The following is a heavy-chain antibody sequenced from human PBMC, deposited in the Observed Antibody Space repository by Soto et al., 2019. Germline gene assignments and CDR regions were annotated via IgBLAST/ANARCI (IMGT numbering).Heavy chain of an antibody. V-gene: IGHV1-2*02. D-gene: IGHD2-2*01. Sequence: ASVKVSCKASGYTFTDYYMHWVRQAPGQGLEWMGWISPNSGGTNYAQKFQGRVTMTRDTSVSTAYMELSRLRSDETAVYYCALIVVVPAAGYNWFDPWGQGTLVTVSS. CDR2: ISPNSGGT. J-gene: IGHJ5*02. CDR3: ALIVVVPAAGYNWFDP. CDR1: GYTFTDYY.